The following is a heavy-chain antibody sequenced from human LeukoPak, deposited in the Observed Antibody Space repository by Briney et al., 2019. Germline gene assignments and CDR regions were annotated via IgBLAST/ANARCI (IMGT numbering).Heavy chain of an antibody. Sequence: GGSLRLSCAASGFDFSSNWMHWVRHAPGQGLVWVSRIKGVGISTNYADSVKGRFTISRDIAKNTLYLQMNSLRAEDTGVYYCAKDHYWSIDYWGRGTLVTVS. D-gene: IGHD3-3*01. J-gene: IGHJ4*02. CDR2: IKGVGIST. V-gene: IGHV3-74*01. CDR3: AKDHYWSIDY. CDR1: GFDFSSNW.